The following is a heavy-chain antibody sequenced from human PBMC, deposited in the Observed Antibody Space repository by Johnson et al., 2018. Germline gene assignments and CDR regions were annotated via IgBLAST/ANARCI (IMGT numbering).Heavy chain of an antibody. CDR1: GFSFTNYW. J-gene: IGHJ3*02. CDR2: IDYDGSRT. Sequence: VQLQESGGGLVQPGGSLRISCTASGFSFTNYWMHWVRQAPGKGLVWVSRIDYDGSRTDYADSVKGRFSISRDNAKNTLHLQMNSLRVDETALYYCVREGFEGSLDIWGHGTLVSVSS. CDR3: VREGFEGSLDI. D-gene: IGHD3-10*01. V-gene: IGHV3-74*01.